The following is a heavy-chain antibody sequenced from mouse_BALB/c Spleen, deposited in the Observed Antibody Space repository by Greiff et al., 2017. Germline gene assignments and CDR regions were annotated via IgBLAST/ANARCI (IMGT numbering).Heavy chain of an antibody. Sequence: EVNVVESGGGLVQPGGSLKLSCAASGFTFSSYTMSWVRQTPEKRLEWVAYISNGGGSTYYPDTVKGRFTISRDNAKNTLYLQMSSLKSEDTAMYYCTGGEHYGNLAWLTNWGKGTLVTVSA. J-gene: IGHJ3*01. CDR2: ISNGGGST. CDR1: GFTFSSYT. V-gene: IGHV5-12-2*01. D-gene: IGHD2-1*01. CDR3: TGGEHYGNLAWLTN.